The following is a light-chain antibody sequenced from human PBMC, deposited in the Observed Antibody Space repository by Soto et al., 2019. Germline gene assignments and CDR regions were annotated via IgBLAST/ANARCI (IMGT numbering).Light chain of an antibody. J-gene: IGLJ1*01. CDR3: SSYSSSSTLYV. V-gene: IGLV2-14*01. CDR2: EVS. CDR1: TSNVGGHNY. Sequence: QSALTQPASVSGSPGQSITISCTGSTSNVGGHNYVSWYQQHAGKAPQLMIYEVSNRPSGVSNRFSGSKSGNTASLTISGLQAEDEADYYCSSYSSSSTLYVFGNGTKVTVL.